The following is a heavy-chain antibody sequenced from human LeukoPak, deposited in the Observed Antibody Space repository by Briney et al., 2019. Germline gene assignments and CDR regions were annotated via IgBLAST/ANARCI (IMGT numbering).Heavy chain of an antibody. CDR2: ISGGGVTT. J-gene: IGHJ6*02. Sequence: GGSLRLSCVGSGFTSIAYALTWARQAPGKGLEWVSGISGGGVTTYYADSVKGRLTISRDNSKNTLYLQMNSLRADDTAIYYCARNQQLGGHSYYYYGMDVWGQGTTVTVSS. CDR1: GFTSIAYA. D-gene: IGHD3-16*01. CDR3: ARNQQLGGHSYYYYGMDV. V-gene: IGHV3-23*01.